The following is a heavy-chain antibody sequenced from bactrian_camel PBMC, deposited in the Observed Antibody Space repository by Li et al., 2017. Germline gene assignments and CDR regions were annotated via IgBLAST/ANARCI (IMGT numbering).Heavy chain of an antibody. V-gene: IGHV3-3*01. CDR3: AADLIGRYVGGMNSCRGPRSADFGY. J-gene: IGHJ6*01. CDR1: TGTFRSAC. Sequence: HVQLVESGGGSVQAGGSLRLSCAASTGTFRSACMGWIRQVSGKEREGVAAIRRSGGSTFYADSVKGRFTISRDDAKKAVYLQMSSLKPEDTAMYYCAADLIGRYVGGMNSCRGPRSADFGYWGQGTQVTVS. CDR2: IRRSGGST. D-gene: IGHD7*01.